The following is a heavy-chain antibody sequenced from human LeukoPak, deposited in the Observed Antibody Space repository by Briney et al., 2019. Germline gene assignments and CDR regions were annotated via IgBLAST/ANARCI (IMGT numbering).Heavy chain of an antibody. CDR2: ISYDGSNK. V-gene: IGHV3-30-3*01. J-gene: IGHJ6*04. CDR1: GFTFSSYA. D-gene: IGHD3-9*01. Sequence: GGSLRLSCAASGFTFSSYAMHWVRQAPGKGLEWVAVISYDGSNKYYADSVKGRFTISRDNSKNTLYLQMNSLRAEDTAVYYCARDGTYYDILTGWAHYYYYYGMDVWGKGTTVTVSS. CDR3: ARDGTYYDILTGWAHYYYYYGMDV.